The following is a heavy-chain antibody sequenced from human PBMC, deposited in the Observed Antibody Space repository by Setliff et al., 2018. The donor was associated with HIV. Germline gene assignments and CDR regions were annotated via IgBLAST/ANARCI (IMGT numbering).Heavy chain of an antibody. CDR2: ISGDGKSK. V-gene: IGHV3-30*04. J-gene: IGHJ4*02. CDR1: DFTFNSFI. Sequence: GGSLRLSCLVSDFTFNSFILHWVRQAPGKGPEWVAVISGDGKSKYYADFAKGRFTISRDNSKKTMYLQMNSLRPEDTAVYYCARLFSSTWYVNRVDSWGQGTQVTVSS. D-gene: IGHD6-13*01. CDR3: ARLFSSTWYVNRVDS.